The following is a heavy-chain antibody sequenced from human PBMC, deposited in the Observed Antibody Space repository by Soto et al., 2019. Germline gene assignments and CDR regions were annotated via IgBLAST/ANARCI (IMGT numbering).Heavy chain of an antibody. CDR2: IYYSGST. D-gene: IGHD3-10*01. J-gene: IGHJ5*02. Sequence: PSETLSLTCTVSGGSISSYYWSWIRQPPGKGLEWIGYIYYSGSTNYNPSLKSRVTISVDTSKSQFSLKLSSVTAADTAVYYCARDPGSGSYYGWFDPWGQGTLVTVSS. CDR1: GGSISSYY. CDR3: ARDPGSGSYYGWFDP. V-gene: IGHV4-59*01.